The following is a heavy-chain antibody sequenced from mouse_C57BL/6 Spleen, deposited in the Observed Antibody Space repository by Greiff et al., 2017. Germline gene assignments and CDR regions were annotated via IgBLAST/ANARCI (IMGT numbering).Heavy chain of an antibody. J-gene: IGHJ1*03. CDR3: ASSGDGYPNWYFDV. CDR2: IYPRSGNT. V-gene: IGHV1-81*01. CDR1: GYTFTSYG. Sequence: QVQLKESGAELARPGASVKLSCKASGYTFTSYGISWVKQRTGQGLEWIGEIYPRSGNTYYNEKFKGKATLTADKSSSTAYMELRSLTSEDSAVYFCASSGDGYPNWYFDVWGTGTTVTVSS. D-gene: IGHD2-3*01.